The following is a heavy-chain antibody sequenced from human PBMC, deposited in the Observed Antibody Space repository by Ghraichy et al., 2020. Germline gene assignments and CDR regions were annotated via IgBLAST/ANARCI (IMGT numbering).Heavy chain of an antibody. CDR1: GFTFSSYS. V-gene: IGHV3-21*01. Sequence: GGSLRLSCAASGFTFSSYSMNWVRQAPGKGLEWVSSISSSSSYIYYADSVKGRFTISRDNAKNSLYLQMNSLRAEDTAVYYCARVGVIVGATGAYDYWGQGTLVTVSS. CDR2: ISSSSSYI. J-gene: IGHJ4*02. CDR3: ARVGVIVGATGAYDY. D-gene: IGHD1-26*01.